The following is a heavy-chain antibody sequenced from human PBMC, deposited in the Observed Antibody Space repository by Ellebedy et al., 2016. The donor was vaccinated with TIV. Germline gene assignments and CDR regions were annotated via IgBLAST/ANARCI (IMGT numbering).Heavy chain of an antibody. D-gene: IGHD6-6*01. CDR3: ARERGSSSDY. V-gene: IGHV1-2*02. Sequence: AASVKVSCKASGYTFTSYYIHWVRQAPGQGLEWMGWINPTSGGTTYAQKFQGRVTMTRDTSISTAYMELSSLTSDDTAVYYCARERGSSSDYWGQGTLVIVSS. J-gene: IGHJ4*02. CDR1: GYTFTSYY. CDR2: INPTSGGT.